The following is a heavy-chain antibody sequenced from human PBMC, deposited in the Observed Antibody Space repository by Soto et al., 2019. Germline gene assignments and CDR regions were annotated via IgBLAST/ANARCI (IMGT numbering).Heavy chain of an antibody. CDR1: GGSIGGYY. CDR3: AREPLAHSYFDL. V-gene: IGHV4-4*07. CDR2: MYNSERT. J-gene: IGHJ4*02. Sequence: SETLSLTCTVSGGSIGGYYWSWIRQPAGKGLEWIGRMYNSERTNYNPSLKSRVTMSMETSKNQFSLRLTSVTAADTAVYFCAREPLAHSYFDLWGQGTLVTVS.